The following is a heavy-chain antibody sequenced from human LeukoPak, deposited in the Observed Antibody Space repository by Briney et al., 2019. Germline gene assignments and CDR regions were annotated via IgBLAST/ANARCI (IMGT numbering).Heavy chain of an antibody. V-gene: IGHV4-39*01. CDR3: ARTGIKGQWLVPFDY. CDR1: GGSISSSGYY. Sequence: PSETLSLTCTVSGGSISSSGYYWGWIRQPPGKGLEWIGTIYYGGSTYYNPSLKSRVTISVDTSKNQFSLKLSSVTAADTAVYYCARTGIKGQWLVPFDYWGQGTLVTVSS. J-gene: IGHJ4*02. D-gene: IGHD6-19*01. CDR2: IYYGGST.